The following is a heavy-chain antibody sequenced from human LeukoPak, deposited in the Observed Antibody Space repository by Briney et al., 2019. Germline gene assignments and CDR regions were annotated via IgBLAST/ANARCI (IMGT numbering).Heavy chain of an antibody. CDR1: GFTFGDYA. CDR3: TSNHDSSGYTPDH. D-gene: IGHD3-22*01. CDR2: IRTKPYGGTT. V-gene: IGHV3-49*03. Sequence: GGSLRLSCTASGFTFGDYAMTWFRQAPGKGLEWVAFIRTKPYGGTTEYAASVKGRFTISRDDPKSIAYLQMNSLTTEDTAVYYCTSNHDSSGYTPDHWGQGPLVTVSS. J-gene: IGHJ4*02.